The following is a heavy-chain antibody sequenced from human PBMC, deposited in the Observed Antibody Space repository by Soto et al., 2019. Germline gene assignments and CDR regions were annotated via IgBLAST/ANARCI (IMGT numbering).Heavy chain of an antibody. V-gene: IGHV1-2*04. CDR1: GYTFTGYY. CDR2: INPNSGGT. Sequence: ASVKVSCKASGYTFTGYYMHWVRQAPGQGLEWMGWINPNSGGTNYAQKFQGWVTMTRDTSISTAYMELSRLRSDDTAVYYCARARNSSSWYRPGGDSFDIGGQGTMVTFSS. CDR3: ARARNSSSWYRPGGDSFDI. D-gene: IGHD6-13*01. J-gene: IGHJ3*02.